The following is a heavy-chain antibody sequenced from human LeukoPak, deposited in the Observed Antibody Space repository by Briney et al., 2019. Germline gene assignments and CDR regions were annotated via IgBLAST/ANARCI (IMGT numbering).Heavy chain of an antibody. Sequence: GGSLRLSCAASGFTFSSYAMSWVRQAPGKGLEWVAVISYDGSNKYYADSVKGRFTISRDNSKNTLYLQMNSLRAEDTAVYYCARDRVPAAMLYLDYWGQGTLVTVSS. CDR1: GFTFSSYA. CDR3: ARDRVPAAMLYLDY. V-gene: IGHV3-30*01. CDR2: ISYDGSNK. J-gene: IGHJ4*02. D-gene: IGHD2-2*01.